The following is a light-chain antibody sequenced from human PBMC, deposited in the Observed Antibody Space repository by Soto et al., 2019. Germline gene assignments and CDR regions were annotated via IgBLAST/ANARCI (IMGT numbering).Light chain of an antibody. V-gene: IGLV2-14*01. CDR3: SSYTGTNHVV. CDR1: SSDVGGYNY. J-gene: IGLJ2*01. Sequence: QSALTQPASVSGSPGQSITISCTGTSSDVGGYNYVSWYQQHPGKAPKLVIYEVTKRPSGVSNRFSGSKSGNTASLTISGRQAEDETDYYCSSYTGTNHVVFGGGTKLTVL. CDR2: EVT.